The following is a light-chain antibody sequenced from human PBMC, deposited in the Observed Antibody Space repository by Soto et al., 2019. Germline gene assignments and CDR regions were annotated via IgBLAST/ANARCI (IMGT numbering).Light chain of an antibody. CDR3: SSYTSSNTLEV. J-gene: IGLJ2*01. CDR2: EVS. V-gene: IGLV2-14*01. Sequence: QSALTQPASVSGSPGQSITISCTGSSSDVGGYNYVSWYQLHPGKAPKLMIYEVSYRPSGVSNRFSGSKSGNTASLTISGLQGEDDGDYYCSSYTSSNTLEVFGGGTKLTVL. CDR1: SSDVGGYNY.